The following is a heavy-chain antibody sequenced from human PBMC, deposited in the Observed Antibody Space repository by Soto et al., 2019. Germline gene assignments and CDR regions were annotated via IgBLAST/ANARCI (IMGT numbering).Heavy chain of an antibody. CDR1: GGSISSGGYS. Sequence: QLQLQESGSGLVKPSQTLSLTCAVSGGSISSGGYSCNWIRQPPGKGLEWIGYIYHSGSPYYHPSLKSRVTISVDRSKNQFSLKLSSVTAADTAVYYCARGVTTVTTFDYWGQGTLVTVSS. CDR3: ARGVTTVTTFDY. CDR2: IYHSGSP. D-gene: IGHD4-17*01. V-gene: IGHV4-30-2*01. J-gene: IGHJ4*02.